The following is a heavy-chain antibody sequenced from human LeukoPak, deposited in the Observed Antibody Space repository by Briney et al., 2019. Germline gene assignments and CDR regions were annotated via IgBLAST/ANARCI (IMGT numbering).Heavy chain of an antibody. CDR3: AGRGHRYSRD. CDR2: ISDSGIT. CDR1: GDSVSSGY. D-gene: IGHD2-15*01. Sequence: SETLSLTCTVSGDSVSSGYWTWIRQVPGTGLEWIGYISDSGITDYNPSLKSRLTISVDTSNNKFSLNLHSVPAADPAVYYCAGRGHRYSRDWGQGILVTVSS. J-gene: IGHJ1*01. V-gene: IGHV4-4*09.